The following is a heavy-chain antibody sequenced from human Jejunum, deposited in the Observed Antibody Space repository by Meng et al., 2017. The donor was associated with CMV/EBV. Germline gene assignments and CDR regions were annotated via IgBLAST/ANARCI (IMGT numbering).Heavy chain of an antibody. V-gene: IGHV4-59*01. D-gene: IGHD3-3*01. Sequence: IVSGGSIGNYYWSWIRQPPGQGLEWIGYFSYRGGANYISSLKSRVTISVDTSKNQFSLKLNSMTAADTAVYYCARVESARRFFDSWGQGTRVTVSS. CDR1: GGSIGNYY. CDR3: ARVESARRFFDS. J-gene: IGHJ4*02. CDR2: FSYRGGA.